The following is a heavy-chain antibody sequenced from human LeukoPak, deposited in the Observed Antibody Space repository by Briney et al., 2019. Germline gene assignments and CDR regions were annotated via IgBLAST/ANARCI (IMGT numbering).Heavy chain of an antibody. V-gene: IGHV1-46*01. CDR3: ATTCGWLQFPFDY. CDR1: GYTFTSYH. CDR2: INPSGGST. Sequence: ASVKVSCKASGYTFTSYHMHWVRQAPGQGLEWMGIINPSGGSTSYAQKFQGRVTMTRDTSTSTVYMELSSLRSEDTAVYYCATTCGWLQFPFDYWGQGTLVTVSS. J-gene: IGHJ4*02. D-gene: IGHD5-24*01.